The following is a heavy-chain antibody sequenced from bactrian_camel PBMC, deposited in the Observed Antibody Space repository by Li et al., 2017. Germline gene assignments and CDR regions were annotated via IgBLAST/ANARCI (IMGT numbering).Heavy chain of an antibody. J-gene: IGHJ6*01. V-gene: IGHV3S6*01. CDR1: GSAYSSDC. CDR3: ASDRSLGFCVEMMRGKIRRGSGY. D-gene: IGHD1*01. CDR2: IYSSGTGT. Sequence: HVQLVESGGGSVQAGGSLTLSCVASGSAYSSDCMGWFRQVPGKDPEGVASIYSSGTGTYYPDSVKGRFTISQDNAKSTLYLQMDNLKPEDTAMYYCASDRSLGFCVEMMRGKIRRGSGYRGQGTQVTVS.